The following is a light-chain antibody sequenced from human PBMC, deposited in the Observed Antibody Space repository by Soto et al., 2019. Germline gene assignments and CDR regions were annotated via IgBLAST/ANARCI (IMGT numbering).Light chain of an antibody. CDR2: KAS. Sequence: DIQMTQSPSTLSASVGDRVTITCRASQSISNWLAWYQQKPGKAPKLLIYKASSLEGGVPSRFSGSGSGTEFSLTITSLQPEDFATYYCQQYYSYAPWTFGQGTKVEIK. J-gene: IGKJ1*01. CDR3: QQYYSYAPWT. V-gene: IGKV1-5*03. CDR1: QSISNW.